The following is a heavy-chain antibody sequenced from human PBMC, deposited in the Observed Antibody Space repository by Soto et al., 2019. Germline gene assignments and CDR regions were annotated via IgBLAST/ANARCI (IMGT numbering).Heavy chain of an antibody. CDR2: ISYDGSDK. V-gene: IGHV3-30*03. Sequence: QVQLVESGGGVVQPGRSLRLSCAASGFTFDTYGMHWVHQAPGKGLEWVAAISYDGSDKYLADSVKGRFTISRDNSKNSLLLQADSLRSQDTAVYFCARDRHYGDYATFDHWGQGALVTVSS. J-gene: IGHJ4*02. D-gene: IGHD4-17*01. CDR1: GFTFDTYG. CDR3: ARDRHYGDYATFDH.